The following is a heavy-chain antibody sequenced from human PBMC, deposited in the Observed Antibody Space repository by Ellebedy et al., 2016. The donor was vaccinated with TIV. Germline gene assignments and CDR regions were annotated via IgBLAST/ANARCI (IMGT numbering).Heavy chain of an antibody. D-gene: IGHD3-22*01. J-gene: IGHJ3*02. Sequence: GESLKISXKGSGYTFTSYWIAWVRQMPGKGLEWMGIIYPGDSHTRYSQSFQGQVTISVDKSISTAYLQWSSLKASDTAMYYFARPRNYDERTAFDIWGQGTMVTVSS. CDR1: GYTFTSYW. V-gene: IGHV5-51*01. CDR2: IYPGDSHT. CDR3: ARPRNYDERTAFDI.